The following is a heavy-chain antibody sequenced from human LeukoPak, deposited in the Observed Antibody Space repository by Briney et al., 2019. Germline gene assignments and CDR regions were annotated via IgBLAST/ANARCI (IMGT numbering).Heavy chain of an antibody. J-gene: IGHJ6*03. D-gene: IGHD2-2*01. CDR1: GFTFSSYA. CDR2: ISGSGGST. V-gene: IGHV3-23*01. CDR3: AKEDIVVVPAAQKTYYYYYMDV. Sequence: PGGSLRLSCAASGFTFSSYAMRWVRQAPGKGLEGVSAISGSGGSTYYADSVKGRFTTSRDNSKNTLYLQMNSLRAEDTAVYYCAKEDIVVVPAAQKTYYYYYMDVWGKGTTVTVSS.